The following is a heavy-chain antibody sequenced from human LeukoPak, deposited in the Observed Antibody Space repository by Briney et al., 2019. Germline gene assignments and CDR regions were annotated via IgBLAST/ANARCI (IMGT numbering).Heavy chain of an antibody. J-gene: IGHJ4*02. CDR3: ARDRWELRGVFDY. V-gene: IGHV3-48*04. D-gene: IGHD1-26*01. CDR2: ISSSSSTI. Sequence: GGSLRLSCAASGFTFSSYSMNWVRQAPGKGLEWVSYISSSSSTIYYADSMKGRFTISRDNAKNSLYLQMNSLRAEDTAVYYCARDRWELRGVFDYWGQGTLVTVSS. CDR1: GFTFSSYS.